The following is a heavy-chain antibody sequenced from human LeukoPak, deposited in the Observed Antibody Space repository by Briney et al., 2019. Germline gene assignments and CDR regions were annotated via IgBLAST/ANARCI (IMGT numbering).Heavy chain of an antibody. D-gene: IGHD6-13*01. V-gene: IGHV3-7*01. Sequence: GGSLRLSCAASGFTFSSYWMSWVRQAPGKGLEWVANIKQDGSEKYYVDSVKGRFTISRDNAKNSLYLQMNGLRAEDTAVYYCARGGAAAGIVYYYHGMDVWGQGTTVTVSS. J-gene: IGHJ6*02. CDR2: IKQDGSEK. CDR3: ARGGAAAGIVYYYHGMDV. CDR1: GFTFSSYW.